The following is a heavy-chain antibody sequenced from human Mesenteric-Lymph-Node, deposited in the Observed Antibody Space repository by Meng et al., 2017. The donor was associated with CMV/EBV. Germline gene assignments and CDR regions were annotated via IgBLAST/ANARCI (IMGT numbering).Heavy chain of an antibody. CDR1: VGSFSAYY. V-gene: IGHV4-34*01. J-gene: IGHJ4*02. D-gene: IGHD1-14*01. Sequence: QVQRQQWGAGLLKPSETLSLTCAVYVGSFSAYYWSWIRQPPGKGLEWIGEINHSGSTNYNPSLKSRITISVDTSKNQFSLKLTSVTAADTAVYFCASLAPLNNTKDKIPSGYWGQGTLVTVSS. CDR2: INHSGST. CDR3: ASLAPLNNTKDKIPSGY.